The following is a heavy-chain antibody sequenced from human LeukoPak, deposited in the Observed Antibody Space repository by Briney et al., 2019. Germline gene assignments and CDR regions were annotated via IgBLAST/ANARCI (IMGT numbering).Heavy chain of an antibody. D-gene: IGHD6-6*01. Sequence: SETLSLTCAVYGGSFSGYYWSWIRQPPGKGLEWIGEINHSGSTNYNPSLKSRVTISVDTSKNQSSLKLSSVTAADTAVYYCARHRRAARSFDYWGQEPWSPSPQ. CDR1: GGSFSGYY. V-gene: IGHV4-34*01. J-gene: IGHJ4*01. CDR2: INHSGST. CDR3: ARHRRAARSFDY.